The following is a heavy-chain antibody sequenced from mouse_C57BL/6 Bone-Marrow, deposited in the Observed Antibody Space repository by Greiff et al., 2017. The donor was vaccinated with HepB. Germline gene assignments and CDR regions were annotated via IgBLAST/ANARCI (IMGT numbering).Heavy chain of an antibody. CDR3: ARQGSSPAWFAY. D-gene: IGHD1-1*01. CDR1: GFTFSDYY. Sequence: EVQGVESGGGLVQPGGSLKLSCAASGFTFSDYYMYWVRQTPEKRLEWVAYISNGGGSTYYPDTVKGRFTISRDNAKNTLYLQMSRLKSEDTAMYYCARQGSSPAWFAYWGQGTLVTVSA. V-gene: IGHV5-12*01. CDR2: ISNGGGST. J-gene: IGHJ3*01.